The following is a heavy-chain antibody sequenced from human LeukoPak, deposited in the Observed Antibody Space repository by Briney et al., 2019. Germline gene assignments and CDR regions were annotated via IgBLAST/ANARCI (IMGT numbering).Heavy chain of an antibody. Sequence: GGSLRLSCAASGFTFSSYAMHWVRQAPGKGLEWVAVITYDGSNKYYADSVKGRFTISRDNSKNTLYLQVNSLRAEDTAVYYCAKDRYSYAFEYSDSWGQGTLVTVSS. CDR3: AKDRYSYAFEYSDS. CDR2: ITYDGSNK. CDR1: GFTFSSYA. V-gene: IGHV3-30-3*01. D-gene: IGHD5-18*01. J-gene: IGHJ4*02.